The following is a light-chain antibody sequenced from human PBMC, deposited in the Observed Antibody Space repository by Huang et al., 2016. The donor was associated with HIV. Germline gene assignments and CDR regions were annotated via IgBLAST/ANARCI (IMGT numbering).Light chain of an antibody. CDR2: AVS. CDR3: QQYGGSSLT. V-gene: IGKV3-20*01. J-gene: IGKJ4*01. CDR1: QSLASSS. Sequence: EIVLTQSPGTLSLSPGDRATLSCRTSQSLASSSLAWYQQKPGQAPRLLIDAVSSRATGTPDRFSGYGSGTDFTLTISGLEAEDFAVYYCQQYGGSSLTFGGGTKVEIK.